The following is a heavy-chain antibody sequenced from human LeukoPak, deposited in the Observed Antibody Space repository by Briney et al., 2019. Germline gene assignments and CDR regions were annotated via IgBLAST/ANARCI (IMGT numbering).Heavy chain of an antibody. CDR2: FDPEDGET. J-gene: IGHJ5*02. D-gene: IGHD3-22*01. V-gene: IGHV1-24*01. Sequence: ASVKVSCKVSGYTLTELSMHWVRQAPGKGLEWMGGFDPEDGETIYAQKFQGRVTMTEDTSTDTAYMELSSLRSEDTAVYYCATDLHDSSGYYPWGQGTLATVSS. CDR1: GYTLTELS. CDR3: ATDLHDSSGYYP.